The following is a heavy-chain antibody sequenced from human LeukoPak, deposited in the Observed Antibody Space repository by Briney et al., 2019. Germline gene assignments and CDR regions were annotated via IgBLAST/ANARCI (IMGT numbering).Heavy chain of an antibody. CDR3: ARDSHYYGSGSSPLASYYGMDV. V-gene: IGHV3-48*02. CDR1: GFTFSSYS. D-gene: IGHD3-10*01. J-gene: IGHJ6*02. CDR2: ISSSSSTI. Sequence: PGGSLRLPCAASGFTFSSYSMNWVRQAPGKGLEWVSYISSSSSTIYYADSVKGRFTISRDNAKNSLYLQMNSLRDEDTAVYYCARDSHYYGSGSSPLASYYGMDVWGQGTTVTVSS.